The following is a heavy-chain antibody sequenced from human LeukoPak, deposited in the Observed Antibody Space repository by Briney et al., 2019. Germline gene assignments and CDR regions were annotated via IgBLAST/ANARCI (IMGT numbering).Heavy chain of an antibody. D-gene: IGHD2/OR15-2a*01. CDR1: GGSISSSSYY. CDR3: ASSKDYYYYYMDV. CDR2: IYYSGST. Sequence: SETLSLTCTVSGGSISSSSYYWGWIRQPPGKGLEWIGSIYYSGSTYYNPSLKSRVTISVDTSKNQFSLKLSSVTAADTAVYYCASSKDYYYYYMDVWGKGTTVTISS. J-gene: IGHJ6*03. V-gene: IGHV4-39*07.